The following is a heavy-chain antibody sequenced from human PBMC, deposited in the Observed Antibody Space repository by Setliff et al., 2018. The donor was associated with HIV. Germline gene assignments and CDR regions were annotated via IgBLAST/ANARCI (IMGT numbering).Heavy chain of an antibody. Sequence: SETLSLTCTVYGGSLSNYYTNWIRQPPGKGLEWIGELSPSGTTRSNPSLQSRVTISLDTSNNQFSLKLTSVTAAGTAMYYCASFFVTTVTNQDYWGQGTPVTVSS. CDR1: GGSLSNYY. CDR2: LSPSGTT. CDR3: ASFFVTTVTNQDY. V-gene: IGHV4-34*01. D-gene: IGHD4-17*01. J-gene: IGHJ4*02.